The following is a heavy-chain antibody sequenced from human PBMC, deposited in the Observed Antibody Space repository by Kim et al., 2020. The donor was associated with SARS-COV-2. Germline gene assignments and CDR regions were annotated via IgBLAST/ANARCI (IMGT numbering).Heavy chain of an antibody. CDR3: VRETSTSGSYYFDS. D-gene: IGHD6-19*01. J-gene: IGHJ4*02. CDR2: IKTDGSNP. CDR1: GFTFSTYW. V-gene: IGHV3-74*01. Sequence: GGSLRLSCAASGFTFSTYWMHWVRQAPGEGLVWVSRIKTDGSNPRYADSVKGRFTISRDNAKNTLYLQMNSLRAEDTALCYCVRETSTSGSYYFDSWGQGTLVTVSS.